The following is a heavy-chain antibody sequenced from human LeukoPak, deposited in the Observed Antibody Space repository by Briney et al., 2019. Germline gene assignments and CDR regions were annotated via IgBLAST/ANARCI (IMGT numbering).Heavy chain of an antibody. V-gene: IGHV3-53*01. CDR1: GLTVNNNY. J-gene: IGHJ4*02. Sequence: PGGSLRLSCAASGLTVNNNYMNWVRQAPGKGLEWVSALYIGGNTYYADSARGRFTTSRDNSKNTLYLQMNSLRAEDTAIYYCMTAAGYNFGQYWGQGTLVTVSS. CDR2: LYIGGNT. CDR3: MTAAGYNFGQY. D-gene: IGHD5-18*01.